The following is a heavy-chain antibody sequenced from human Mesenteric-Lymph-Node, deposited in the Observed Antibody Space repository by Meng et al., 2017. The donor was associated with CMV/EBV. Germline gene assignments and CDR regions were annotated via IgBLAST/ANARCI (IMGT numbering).Heavy chain of an antibody. Sequence: ASVKVSCKASQYTFTDFYIHWVRQAPGQGLEWVGWINPNSGATNYAQKFQGRVTMTADRSTNTAYMELSSLKYEDTAVYYCARCAMSFFHYYALDVWGQGTTVTVSS. CDR3: ARCAMSFFHYYALDV. CDR2: INPNSGAT. CDR1: QYTFTDFY. J-gene: IGHJ6*02. V-gene: IGHV1-2*02. D-gene: IGHD2/OR15-2a*01.